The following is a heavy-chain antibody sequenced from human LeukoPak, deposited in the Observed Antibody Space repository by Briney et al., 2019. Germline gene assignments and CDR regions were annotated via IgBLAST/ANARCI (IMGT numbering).Heavy chain of an antibody. V-gene: IGHV3-66*02. Sequence: GGSLRLSCAASGLAVSNNYMSWVRQAPGKGLEWVSVIFPGGITYYADSVRGRFSISRDSSKNTVHLQMSSLRPEDTAVYYCASCDGWAAYFEYWGQGALVTVSS. CDR2: IFPGGIT. CDR3: ASCDGWAAYFEY. CDR1: GLAVSNNY. D-gene: IGHD5-24*01. J-gene: IGHJ4*02.